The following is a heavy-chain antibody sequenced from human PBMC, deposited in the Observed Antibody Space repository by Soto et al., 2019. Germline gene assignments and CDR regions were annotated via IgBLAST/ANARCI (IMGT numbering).Heavy chain of an antibody. CDR2: IFYRGST. Sequence: QVQLQESGPGLVKTSETLSLTCTVSGGSISPYYWNWIRQSPGKALEWIGYIFYRGSTNYNPSLRSRXXIXVXXSKNQFSLKLTSVTAADTAVYFCARAVSAMAPSDIWGQGTMVTVSS. J-gene: IGHJ3*02. CDR3: ARAVSAMAPSDI. CDR1: GGSISPYY. D-gene: IGHD5-18*01. V-gene: IGHV4-59*01.